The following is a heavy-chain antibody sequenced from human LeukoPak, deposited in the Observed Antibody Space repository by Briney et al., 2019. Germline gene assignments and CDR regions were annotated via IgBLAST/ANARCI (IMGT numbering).Heavy chain of an antibody. CDR2: IIPIFGTA. D-gene: IGHD3-22*01. CDR1: GGTFSSYA. V-gene: IGHV1-69*05. Sequence: SVKVSCKASGGTFSSYAISWVRQAPGQGLEWMGGIIPIFGTANCAQKFQGRVTITTDESTSTAYMELSSLRSEDTAVYYCARDIYDSSGSYFDYWGQGTLVTVSS. J-gene: IGHJ4*02. CDR3: ARDIYDSSGSYFDY.